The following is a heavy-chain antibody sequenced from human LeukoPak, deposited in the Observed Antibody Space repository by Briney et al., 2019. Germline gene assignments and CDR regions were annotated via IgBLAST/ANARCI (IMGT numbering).Heavy chain of an antibody. D-gene: IGHD2-2*01. Sequence: PGGSLRLSCAASGFTFSSYWMSWVRQAPGKGLEWVANIKQDGSEKYYLDSVKGRFTISRDNAKKSLYLQMNSLRAEDTAVYYCARRVPGGRYPYNYYYMDVWGKGTTVTVSS. CDR2: IKQDGSEK. J-gene: IGHJ6*03. V-gene: IGHV3-7*01. CDR3: ARRVPGGRYPYNYYYMDV. CDR1: GFTFSSYW.